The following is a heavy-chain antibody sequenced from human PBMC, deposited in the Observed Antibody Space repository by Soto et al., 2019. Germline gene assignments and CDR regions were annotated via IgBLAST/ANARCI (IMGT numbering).Heavy chain of an antibody. D-gene: IGHD6-13*01. CDR2: IYSGGST. Sequence: EVQLVESGGGLVQPGGSLRLSCAASGFTVSSNYMSWVRQAPGKGLEWVSVIYSGGSTYYADSVKGRFTISRDNSKNTLYLQMNSLRAEDTAVYYCARVSSSWSDAFDIWGQGTMVTVSS. CDR3: ARVSSSWSDAFDI. J-gene: IGHJ3*02. CDR1: GFTVSSNY. V-gene: IGHV3-66*01.